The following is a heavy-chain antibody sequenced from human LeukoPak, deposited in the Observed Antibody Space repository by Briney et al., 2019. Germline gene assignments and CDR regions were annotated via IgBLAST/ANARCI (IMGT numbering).Heavy chain of an antibody. D-gene: IGHD3-10*01. J-gene: IGHJ4*02. V-gene: IGHV3-11*01. Sequence: KPGGSLRLSCAASGFTFSDYYMSWIRQAPGKGLEWVSYISSSGSTIYYADSVKGRFTISRDNAKNSLYLQMNSLRAEDTAVYYCAREVFRSYGYYYGSGSSTYFDYWGQGTLVTVSS. CDR1: GFTFSDYY. CDR2: ISSSGSTI. CDR3: AREVFRSYGYYYGSGSSTYFDY.